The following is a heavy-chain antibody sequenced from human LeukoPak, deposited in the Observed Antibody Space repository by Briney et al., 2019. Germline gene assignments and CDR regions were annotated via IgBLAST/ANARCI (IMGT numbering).Heavy chain of an antibody. Sequence: PGGSLRLSCAASGFTFSSYNMKWVRQAPGKGLEWVSSISSRSSYIFYADSVKGRSTISRDNAKKSLYLQMNSLRAEDTAVYYCASGVNYFDYWGQGTLVTVSS. V-gene: IGHV3-21*01. CDR2: ISSRSSYI. CDR3: ASGVNYFDY. J-gene: IGHJ4*02. D-gene: IGHD3-3*01. CDR1: GFTFSSYN.